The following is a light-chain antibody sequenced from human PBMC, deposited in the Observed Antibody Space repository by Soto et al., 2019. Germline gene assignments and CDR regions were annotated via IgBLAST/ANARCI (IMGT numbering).Light chain of an antibody. Sequence: QSVLTQPASVSGSPGQSITISCTGSSSDVGGYNYVSWYQQHPGKVPKLIIYEVSNRPSGVSNRFSGSKSGNTASLTISWLRTEDEADYFCASFTSSSTQVLGPGTKLTVL. V-gene: IGLV2-14*01. CDR1: SSDVGGYNY. J-gene: IGLJ1*01. CDR2: EVS. CDR3: ASFTSSSTQV.